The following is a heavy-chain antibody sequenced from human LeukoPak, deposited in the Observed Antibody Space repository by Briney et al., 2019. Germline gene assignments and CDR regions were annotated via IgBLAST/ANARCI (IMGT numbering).Heavy chain of an antibody. CDR1: GFTFSSYE. V-gene: IGHV3-48*03. D-gene: IGHD6-19*01. CDR3: ARELQGSGFDP. Sequence: PGGSLRLSCAASGFTFSSYEMNWVRQAPGKGLEFVSYISSSGGTTHYADSVKGRFTISRDNARNSLYLQMDSLRAEDTSIYYCARELQGSGFDPWGEGTLVSV. J-gene: IGHJ5*02. CDR2: ISSSGGTT.